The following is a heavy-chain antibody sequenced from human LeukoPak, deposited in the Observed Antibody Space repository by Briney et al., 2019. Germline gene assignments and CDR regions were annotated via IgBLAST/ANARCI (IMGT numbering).Heavy chain of an antibody. CDR3: ARVAAAGTPWFDP. Sequence: AASVKVSCKASGGTFSSYAISWVRQAPGQGLEWMGGIIPMFGTANYAQKFQGRVTITTDESTSTAYMELSSLRSEDTAVYYCARVAAAGTPWFDPWGQGTLVTVSS. CDR1: GGTFSSYA. J-gene: IGHJ5*02. CDR2: IIPMFGTA. V-gene: IGHV1-69*05. D-gene: IGHD6-13*01.